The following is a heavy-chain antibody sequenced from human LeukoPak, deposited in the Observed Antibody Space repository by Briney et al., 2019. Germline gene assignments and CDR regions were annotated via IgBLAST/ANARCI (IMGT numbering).Heavy chain of an antibody. D-gene: IGHD3-10*01. CDR1: GFTFSSYS. Sequence: GGSLRLSCAAPGFTFSSYSMNWVRQAPGKGLEWVSSISSSSSYIYYADSVKGRFTISRDNAKNSLYLQMNSLRAEDTAVYYCAREHSTTMVRGVIPNPFDYWGQGTLVTVSS. J-gene: IGHJ4*02. V-gene: IGHV3-21*01. CDR2: ISSSSSYI. CDR3: AREHSTTMVRGVIPNPFDY.